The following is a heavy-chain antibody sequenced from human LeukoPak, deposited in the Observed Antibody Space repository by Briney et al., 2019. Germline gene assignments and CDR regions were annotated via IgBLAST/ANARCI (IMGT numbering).Heavy chain of an antibody. J-gene: IGHJ5*02. CDR1: GFTFSNYE. Sequence: GGSLRLSCAASGFTFSNYEMHWVRQAPGKGLEWVSYISSSGSDIYYADSVKGRFTISRDNAKNSLYLHMNSLRAEDTAVYYCARDNSVRDEAWWFNPWGQGTLVTVSS. V-gene: IGHV3-48*03. CDR3: ARDNSVRDEAWWFNP. D-gene: IGHD5-24*01. CDR2: ISSSGSDI.